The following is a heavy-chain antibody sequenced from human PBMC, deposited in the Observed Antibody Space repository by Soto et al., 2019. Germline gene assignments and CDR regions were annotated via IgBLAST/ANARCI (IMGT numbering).Heavy chain of an antibody. CDR3: ARLWFGGWGYYGMDV. CDR2: IYYSGST. D-gene: IGHD3-10*01. V-gene: IGHV4-39*01. Sequence: PSETLSLTCTVSGGSISSSSYYWGWIRQPPGKGLEWIGSIYYSGSTHYNPSLKSRVTISVDTSKNQFSLKLSSVTAADTAVYYCARLWFGGWGYYGMDVWGQGTTVTVSS. CDR1: GGSISSSSYY. J-gene: IGHJ6*02.